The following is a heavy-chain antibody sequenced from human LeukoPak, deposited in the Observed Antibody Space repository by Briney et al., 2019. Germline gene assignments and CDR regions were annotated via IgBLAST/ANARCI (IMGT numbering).Heavy chain of an antibody. V-gene: IGHV4-39*07. CDR1: GGSISSRTYY. Sequence: SETLSLTCTVSGGSISSRTYYWGWIRQPPGKGLEWIGSIYYTGSTFYNPSLKSRVTISVDTSKNQFSMKLSSVTAADAAVYFCARKWTTWGALDIWGQGTMVTVSS. J-gene: IGHJ3*02. CDR3: ARKWTTWGALDI. D-gene: IGHD2/OR15-2a*01. CDR2: IYYTGST.